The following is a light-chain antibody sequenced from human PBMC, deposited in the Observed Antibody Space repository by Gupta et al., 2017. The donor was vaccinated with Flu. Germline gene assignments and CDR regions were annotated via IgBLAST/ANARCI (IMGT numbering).Light chain of an antibody. CDR3: HQSDSNPPFT. CDR2: AAS. CDR1: QSIRSY. V-gene: IGKV1-39*01. Sequence: DIQMTQSPSSLSASVGDRVTITCRASQSIRSYLNWYQQKPGKAPKLLIYAASSWQSGVPSRFSGSGGGKHVTLTIIRRQQEDFASYYCHQSDSNPPFTFGQGTKVEIK. J-gene: IGKJ2*01.